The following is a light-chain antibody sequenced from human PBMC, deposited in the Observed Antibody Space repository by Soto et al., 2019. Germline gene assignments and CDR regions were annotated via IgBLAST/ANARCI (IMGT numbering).Light chain of an antibody. CDR2: RAS. CDR3: HHYDSYSGT. J-gene: IGKJ3*01. Sequence: DIQMTQSPSTLSASVGDRVTITCRASQSINSWLAGYQQKPGKPPRLLIYRASILEVGVPSRFSGSGSGAEFPLTISSLQPDDFATYYCHHYDSYSGTFGPGTKVDIK. CDR1: QSINSW. V-gene: IGKV1-5*03.